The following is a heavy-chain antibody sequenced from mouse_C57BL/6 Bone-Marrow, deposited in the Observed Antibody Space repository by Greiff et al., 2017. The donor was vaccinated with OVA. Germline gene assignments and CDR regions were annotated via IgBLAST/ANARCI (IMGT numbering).Heavy chain of an antibody. CDR3: ARDRLYGEDY. CDR1: GYTFTSYG. V-gene: IGHV1-81*01. J-gene: IGHJ2*01. CDR2: IYPRSGNT. D-gene: IGHD1-1*02. Sequence: VQLQQSGAELARPGASVKLSCKASGYTFTSYGISWVKQRTGQGLEWIGEIYPRSGNTYYNEKFKGKATLTADKSSSTAYMKLSSLTSEDSAVYFCARDRLYGEDYWGQGTTLTVSS.